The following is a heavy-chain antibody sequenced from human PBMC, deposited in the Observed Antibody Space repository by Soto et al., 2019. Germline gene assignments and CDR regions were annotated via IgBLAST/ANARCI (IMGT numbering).Heavy chain of an antibody. CDR3: ARGIQLWLRLFDY. V-gene: IGHV3-30-3*01. CDR1: GFTFTNHA. D-gene: IGHD5-18*01. Sequence: QVQLVESGGGVVQPGKSLRLSCIASGFTFTNHAFHWVRQAPGKGLEWVALISYDGINKYYADSVKGRFTVSRDNSKNTLSQQMTRLRLDDTAVYYCARGIQLWLRLFDYWGQGTLVTVSS. CDR2: ISYDGINK. J-gene: IGHJ4*02.